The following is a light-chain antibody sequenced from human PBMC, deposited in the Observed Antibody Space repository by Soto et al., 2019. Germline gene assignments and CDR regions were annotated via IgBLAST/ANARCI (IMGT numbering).Light chain of an antibody. CDR3: QQSYSTLLT. CDR2: AAS. Sequence: DIQMTQSPSSLSASVGDRVTITCRASQSICSYLNWYQQKPGKAPKLLIYAASILQSGVPSRFSGSGSGTDFTLTISSLQPEDFATYYCQQSYSTLLTFGGGTKVEIK. J-gene: IGKJ4*01. V-gene: IGKV1-39*01. CDR1: QSICSY.